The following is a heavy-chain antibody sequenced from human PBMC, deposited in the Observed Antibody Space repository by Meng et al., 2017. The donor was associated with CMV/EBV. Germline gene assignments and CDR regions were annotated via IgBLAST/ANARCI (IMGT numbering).Heavy chain of an antibody. J-gene: IGHJ4*02. CDR3: ARIPSCSSTSCWGGFFDY. CDR1: GFSLTTSGMS. V-gene: IGHV2-70*20. D-gene: IGHD2-2*01. Sequence: SGPTLVKPTQTLTLTCTFSGFSLTTSGMSVTWVRQPPGKALEWLTVIDWDDDKSYTTSLRTRLTISKDTSKNQVVLTMTNMEPVDTATYYCARIPSCSSTSCWGGFFDYWGQGTLVTVSS. CDR2: IDWDDDK.